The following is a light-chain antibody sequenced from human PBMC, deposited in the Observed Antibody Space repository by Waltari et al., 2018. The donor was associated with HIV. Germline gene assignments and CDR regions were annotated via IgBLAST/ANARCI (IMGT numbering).Light chain of an antibody. CDR1: NIASQN. CDR2: RDN. V-gene: IGLV3-9*01. CDR3: QVWDSSTGV. J-gene: IGLJ3*02. Sequence: SYELTQPLSVSVALGQTAKITCGGNNIASQNVHWYQQRPGQAPVLVIYRDNIRPSGIPGRLSGSKWGNKALLSMGRVQAEEEGDYYCQVWDSSTGVFGGGTNLTVL.